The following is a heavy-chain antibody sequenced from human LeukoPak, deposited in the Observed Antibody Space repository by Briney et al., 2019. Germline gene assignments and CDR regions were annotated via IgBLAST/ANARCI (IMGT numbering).Heavy chain of an antibody. V-gene: IGHV1-2*02. CDR2: INPNSGGT. D-gene: IGHD3-3*01. CDR1: GYTFTGYY. Sequence: ASVKVSCKASGYTFTGYYMHWVRQAPGQGLEWMGWINPNSGGTNYAQKFQGRVTMTRDTSISTAYMELSRLRSDDTAVHYCARDPYDFWSGYRLPQYYFDYWGQGTLVTVSS. CDR3: ARDPYDFWSGYRLPQYYFDY. J-gene: IGHJ4*02.